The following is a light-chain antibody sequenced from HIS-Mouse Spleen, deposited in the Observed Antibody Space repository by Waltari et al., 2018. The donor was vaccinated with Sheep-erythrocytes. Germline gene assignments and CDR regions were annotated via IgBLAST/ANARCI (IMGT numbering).Light chain of an antibody. Sequence: QSALTQPRSVSGSPGQSVTISFTGTSSDVGGYNYVSWYQQHPGKAPKLMIYDVSKRPSGVPDRFSGSQSGNTASLTISGLQAEDEADYYCCSYAGSYNHVFATGTKVTVL. CDR3: CSYAGSYNHV. CDR2: DVS. CDR1: SSDVGGYNY. J-gene: IGLJ1*01. V-gene: IGLV2-11*01.